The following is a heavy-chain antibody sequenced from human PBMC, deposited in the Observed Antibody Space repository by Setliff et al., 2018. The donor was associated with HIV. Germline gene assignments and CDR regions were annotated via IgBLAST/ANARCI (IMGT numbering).Heavy chain of an antibody. J-gene: IGHJ4*02. Sequence: PGGSLRLSCTGSGFNFSNFLMHWVRQTPGKGLEWVAVIWYDGTNIYYADSVKDRFTISRDNSKNTLYLQMNSLRVEDTAVYYCVRASYSSSWYNIRPFDFWAQGTLVTV. CDR3: VRASYSSSWYNIRPFDF. CDR1: GFNFSNFL. V-gene: IGHV3-33*08. CDR2: IWYDGTNI. D-gene: IGHD6-13*01.